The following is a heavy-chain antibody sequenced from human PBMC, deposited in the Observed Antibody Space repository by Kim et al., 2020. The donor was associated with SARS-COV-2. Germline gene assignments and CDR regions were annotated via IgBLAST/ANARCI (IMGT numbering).Heavy chain of an antibody. V-gene: IGHV4-39*07. CDR3: ARAKVAAAGTAFDI. J-gene: IGHJ3*02. Sequence: NPSLKSRVTISVDTSKNQFSLKLSSVTAADTAVYYCARAKVAAAGTAFDIWGQGTMVTVSS. D-gene: IGHD6-13*01.